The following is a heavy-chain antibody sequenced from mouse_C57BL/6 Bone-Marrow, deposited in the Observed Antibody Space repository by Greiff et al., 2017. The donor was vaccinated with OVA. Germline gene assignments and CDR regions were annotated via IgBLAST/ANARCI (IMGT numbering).Heavy chain of an antibody. CDR1: GFSLTSYA. CDR2: LWTGGGT. J-gene: IGHJ3*01. Sequence: VQGVESGPGLVAPSQSLSITCTVSGFSLTSYAISWVRQPPGKGLEWLGVLWTGGGTNYNSALKSRLSISKDNSKSQVFLKMNSLQTDDTAMYYCARGDYFAYWGQGTLVTVSA. V-gene: IGHV2-9-1*01. CDR3: ARGDYFAY. D-gene: IGHD1-1*02.